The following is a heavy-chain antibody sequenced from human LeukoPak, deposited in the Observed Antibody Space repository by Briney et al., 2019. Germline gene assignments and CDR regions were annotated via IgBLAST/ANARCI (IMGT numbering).Heavy chain of an antibody. CDR1: GGSISSYY. Sequence: SETLSLTCTVSGGSISSYYWSWIRQPPGKGLEWIGEINHSGSTNYNPSLKSRVTISVDTSKNQFSLKLSSVTAADTAVYYCARGRYSYGYWGQGTLVTVSS. J-gene: IGHJ4*02. D-gene: IGHD5-18*01. CDR3: ARGRYSYGY. CDR2: INHSGST. V-gene: IGHV4-34*01.